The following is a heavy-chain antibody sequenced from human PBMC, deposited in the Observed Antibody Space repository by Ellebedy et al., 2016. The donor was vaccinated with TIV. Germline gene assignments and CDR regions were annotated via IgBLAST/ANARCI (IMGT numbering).Heavy chain of an antibody. CDR1: GVSISSYY. V-gene: IGHV4-59*08. J-gene: IGHJ6*02. Sequence: SETLSLTCTVSGVSISSYYWSWIRQPPGKGLEWIGYIYYSGSTNYNPSLKSRVTISADTSKNQFSLRLSSVTATDSGVYYCVRGCSVSCYYYWALDVWGQGTTVTVSS. CDR2: IYYSGST. D-gene: IGHD2-15*01. CDR3: VRGCSVSCYYYWALDV.